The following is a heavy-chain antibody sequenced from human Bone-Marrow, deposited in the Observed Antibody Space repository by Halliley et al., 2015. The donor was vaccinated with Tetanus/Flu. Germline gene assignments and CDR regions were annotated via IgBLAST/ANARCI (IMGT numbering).Heavy chain of an antibody. Sequence: LRLSCAISGDSVSSNSAVWAWIRQSPSRGLEWLGRTYYRSKWYNDYAVSVNSRITINPDTSKNQFSLQLNSVTPEDTAVYYCARIPSSGYVGNYFDYWGQGALVTVSS. CDR2: TYYRSKWYN. J-gene: IGHJ4*02. CDR1: GDSVSSNSAV. V-gene: IGHV6-1*01. CDR3: ARIPSSGYVGNYFDY. D-gene: IGHD6-19*01.